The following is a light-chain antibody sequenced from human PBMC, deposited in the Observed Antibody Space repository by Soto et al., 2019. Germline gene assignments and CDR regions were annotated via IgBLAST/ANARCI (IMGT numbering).Light chain of an antibody. V-gene: IGKV3-11*01. Sequence: EIVLTQSPATLSLSPGERATLSCRASQSVSSHLAWYQQKPGQAPRLLIYDVSNRATGTPDRFSGSGSGTDFTLTISSLEPEDFAVYYCQERTNWPPSWTFGQGTKVDIK. CDR1: QSVSSH. J-gene: IGKJ1*01. CDR3: QERTNWPPSWT. CDR2: DVS.